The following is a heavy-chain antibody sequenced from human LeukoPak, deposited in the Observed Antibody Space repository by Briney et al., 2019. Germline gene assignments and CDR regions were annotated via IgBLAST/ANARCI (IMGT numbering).Heavy chain of an antibody. J-gene: IGHJ4*02. CDR1: GFTFSTHA. V-gene: IGHV3-23*01. Sequence: GGSLRLSCVVSGFTFSTHAMTWVRQAPGKGLERVSDISGPGGTTYYAASVKGRFTISRDNSKNTLFLQMNSLRAEDTAVYYCARDRHRSSGWSFDCWGQGTLVTVSS. D-gene: IGHD6-19*01. CDR2: ISGPGGTT. CDR3: ARDRHRSSGWSFDC.